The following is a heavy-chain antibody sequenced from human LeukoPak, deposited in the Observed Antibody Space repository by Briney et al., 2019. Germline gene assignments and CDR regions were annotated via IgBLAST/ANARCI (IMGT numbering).Heavy chain of an antibody. CDR2: INHSEST. CDR1: GGSFSGYY. V-gene: IGHV4-34*01. J-gene: IGHJ2*01. CDR3: ARDPGYSYGYLRYWYFDL. D-gene: IGHD5-18*01. Sequence: SETLSLTCAVYGGSFSGYYWSWIRQPPGKGLEWIGEINHSESTNYNPSLKSRVTISVDTSKNQFSLKLSSVTAADTAVYYCARDPGYSYGYLRYWYFDLWGRGTLVTVSS.